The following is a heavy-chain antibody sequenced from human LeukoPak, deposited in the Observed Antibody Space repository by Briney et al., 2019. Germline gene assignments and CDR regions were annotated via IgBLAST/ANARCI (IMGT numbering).Heavy chain of an antibody. Sequence: PGRSLRLSCAASGFTFDDYAMHWVRQAPGKGLEWVSGISWNSGSIGYADSVKGRFTISRDNAKNSLYLQMNSLRAEDTALYYCAKGDVVVVAATMDYWGQGTLVTVSS. J-gene: IGHJ4*02. CDR1: GFTFDDYA. D-gene: IGHD2-15*01. V-gene: IGHV3-9*01. CDR3: AKGDVVVVAATMDY. CDR2: ISWNSGSI.